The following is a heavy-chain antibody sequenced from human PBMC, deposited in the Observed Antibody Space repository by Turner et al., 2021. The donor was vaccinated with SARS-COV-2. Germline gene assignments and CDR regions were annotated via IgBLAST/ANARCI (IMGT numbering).Heavy chain of an antibody. CDR2: ISWNSGSI. CDR1: GFTFDDYA. J-gene: IGHJ4*02. V-gene: IGHV3-9*01. Sequence: EVQLVESGGGLVQPGRSLRLSCAASGFTFDDYAMHWVRQAPGNGLEWVSGISWNSGSIGDADSVKGRFTMYRDNAKNSLYLQMNSLRAEDTALYYCAKDRGYDILTGYSPYFDYWGQGTLVTVSS. CDR3: AKDRGYDILTGYSPYFDY. D-gene: IGHD3-9*01.